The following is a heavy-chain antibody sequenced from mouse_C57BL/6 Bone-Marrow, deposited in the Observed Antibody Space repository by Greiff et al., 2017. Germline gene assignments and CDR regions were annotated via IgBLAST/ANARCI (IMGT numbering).Heavy chain of an antibody. D-gene: IGHD2-3*01. CDR2: IDPSDSYT. V-gene: IGHV1-69*01. J-gene: IGHJ1*03. CDR1: GYTFTSYW. CDR3: ARSFDGYWYFDV. Sequence: QVQLQQPGAELVMPGASVKLSCKASGYTFTSYWMHSVKQRPGQGLEWIGEIDPSDSYTNYNQKFKGKSTLTVDKSSSTAYMQLSSLTSEDSAVYYCARSFDGYWYFDVWGTGTTVTVSS.